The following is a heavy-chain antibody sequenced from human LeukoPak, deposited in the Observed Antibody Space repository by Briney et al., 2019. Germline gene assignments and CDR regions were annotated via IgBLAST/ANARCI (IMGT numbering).Heavy chain of an antibody. V-gene: IGHV4-59*01. Sequence: QSSETLSLTCTVSGGSISSYYWSWIRQPPGKGLEWIGYIYYSGSTNYNPSLKSRVTISVDTSKNQFSLKLSSVTAADTAVYYCARIVGPYYYDSSGYYGTYDYWGQGTLVTVSS. J-gene: IGHJ4*02. D-gene: IGHD3-22*01. CDR2: IYYSGST. CDR1: GGSISSYY. CDR3: ARIVGPYYYDSSGYYGTYDY.